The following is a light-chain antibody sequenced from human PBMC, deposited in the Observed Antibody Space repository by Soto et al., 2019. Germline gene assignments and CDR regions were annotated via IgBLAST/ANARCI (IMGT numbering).Light chain of an antibody. J-gene: IGKJ4*01. CDR1: QSVKSNN. Sequence: EIVLTQSPGTLSLSPGERATLSCRASQSVKSNNLAWYQQIPGQSPRLLIYGASSRATGIPDRFSGSGSGTDFNLTITRVEPEDFALYYCQQYGSPALSFGGGTKVEI. CDR2: GAS. V-gene: IGKV3-20*01. CDR3: QQYGSPALS.